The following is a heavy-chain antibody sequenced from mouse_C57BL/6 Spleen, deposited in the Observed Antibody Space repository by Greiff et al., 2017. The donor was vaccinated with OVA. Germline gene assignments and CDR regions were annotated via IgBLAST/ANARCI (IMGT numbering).Heavy chain of an antibody. CDR3: ARQTVVAPGYFDV. CDR1: GFTFSSYT. V-gene: IGHV5-9*01. J-gene: IGHJ1*03. D-gene: IGHD1-1*01. Sequence: EVHLVESGGGLVKPGGSLKLSCAASGFTFSSYTMSWVRQTPEKRLEWVATISGGGGNTYYPDSVKGRFTISRDNAKNTLYLQMSSLRSEDTALYYCARQTVVAPGYFDVWGTGTTVTVSS. CDR2: ISGGGGNT.